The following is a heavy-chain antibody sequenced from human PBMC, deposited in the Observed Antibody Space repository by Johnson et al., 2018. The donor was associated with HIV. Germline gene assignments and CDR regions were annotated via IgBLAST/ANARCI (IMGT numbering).Heavy chain of an antibody. D-gene: IGHD3-22*01. J-gene: IGHJ3*02. Sequence: QVHLVESGGGVVQPGGSLRLSCAASEFTFSTYGMHWVRQAPGKGLEWVAFIRYDGSNKYYADSVKGLFTISRDNSTNKLYLQRNSLRAEDTAVYYCAREYYDSSGYYYGGVAAFDIWGQWTMVTVSS. CDR1: EFTFSTYG. CDR2: IRYDGSNK. V-gene: IGHV3-30*02. CDR3: AREYYDSSGYYYGGVAAFDI.